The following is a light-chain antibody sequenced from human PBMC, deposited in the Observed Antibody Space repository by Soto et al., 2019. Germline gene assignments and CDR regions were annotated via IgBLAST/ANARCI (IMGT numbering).Light chain of an antibody. Sequence: QSALTQPASVSGSPGQSITISFTGSSSDVGAYHFVSWYQHHPGKAPKLILYEVTARPSGVSSRFSGSKSGNTASLTISGLQADDEANYYCSSYTSSNTPYVFGTGTKVTVL. CDR3: SSYTSSNTPYV. V-gene: IGLV2-14*01. CDR2: EVT. CDR1: SSDVGAYHF. J-gene: IGLJ1*01.